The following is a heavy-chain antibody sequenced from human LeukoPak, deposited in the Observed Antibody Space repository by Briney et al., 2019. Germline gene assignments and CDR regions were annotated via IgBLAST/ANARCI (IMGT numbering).Heavy chain of an antibody. J-gene: IGHJ4*02. CDR3: ARVRRWLQFEYFDY. CDR2: INPNSGGT. V-gene: IGHV1-2*02. CDR1: GYTFTGYY. D-gene: IGHD5-24*01. Sequence: GASVKVSCKASGYTFTGYYMHWVRQAPGQGLEWMGWINPNSGGTTYAQKFQGRVTMTRDTSISTAYMELSRLRSDDTAVYYCARVRRWLQFEYFDYWGQGTLVTVSS.